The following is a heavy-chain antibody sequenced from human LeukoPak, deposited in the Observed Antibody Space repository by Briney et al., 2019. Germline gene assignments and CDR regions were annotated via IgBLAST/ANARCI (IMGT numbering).Heavy chain of an antibody. Sequence: PGGSLRLSCAASGFTFGSYSMNWVRQAPGKGLEWVSSISSSSSYIYYADSVKGRFTISRDNAKNSLYLQMNSLRAEDTAVYYCARDEVRSSQNDAFDIWGQGTMVTVSS. J-gene: IGHJ3*02. V-gene: IGHV3-21*01. CDR2: ISSSSSYI. CDR1: GFTFGSYS. CDR3: ARDEVRSSQNDAFDI.